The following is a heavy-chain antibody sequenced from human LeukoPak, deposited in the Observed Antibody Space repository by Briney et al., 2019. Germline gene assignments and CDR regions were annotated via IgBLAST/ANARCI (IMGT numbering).Heavy chain of an antibody. CDR3: ARVNSSGSFHDY. CDR2: MSTSGST. D-gene: IGHD3-22*01. J-gene: IGHJ4*02. CDR1: GGSISSYY. Sequence: SETLSLTCTISGGSISSYYWSWIRQPVGKGLGWIGRMSTSGSTNYNPSLTSRVTMSVDKSKNQFSLNLNSVTAADTAVYFCARVNSSGSFHDYWGQGARVTVSS. V-gene: IGHV4-4*07.